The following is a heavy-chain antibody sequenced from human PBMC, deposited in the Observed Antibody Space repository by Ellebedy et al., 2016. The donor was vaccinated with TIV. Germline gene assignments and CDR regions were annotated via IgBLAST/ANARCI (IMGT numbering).Heavy chain of an antibody. D-gene: IGHD1-14*01. V-gene: IGHV3-73*01. CDR3: TRHSAEPDNYYDP. Sequence: GESLKISCAASGFAFSGSAMHWVRQASGKGLEWVGRIRSKANSYATGYAASVKGRFTIYRDDSKNTAYLQMNSLKTEDTAVYYCTRHSAEPDNYYDPWGQGTLVTVSS. J-gene: IGHJ5*02. CDR2: IRSKANSYAT. CDR1: GFAFSGSA.